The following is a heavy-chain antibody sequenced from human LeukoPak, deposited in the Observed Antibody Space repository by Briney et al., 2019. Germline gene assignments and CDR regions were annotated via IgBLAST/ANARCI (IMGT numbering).Heavy chain of an antibody. J-gene: IGHJ5*02. CDR1: GGSISSYY. V-gene: IGHV4-59*08. CDR3: ARSPSDITMINWFDP. Sequence: SETLSLTCTVSGGSISSYYWSWIRQPPGKGLEWIGYIYYSGSTNYNPSLKSRVTISVDTSKNQFSLKLRSVTAADTAVYYCARSPSDITMINWFDPWGQGTLVTVSS. D-gene: IGHD3-22*01. CDR2: IYYSGST.